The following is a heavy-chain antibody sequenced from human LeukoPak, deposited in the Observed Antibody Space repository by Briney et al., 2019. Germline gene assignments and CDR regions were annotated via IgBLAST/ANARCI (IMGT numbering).Heavy chain of an antibody. CDR3: ARVKSGWELLGFDY. D-gene: IGHD1-26*01. Sequence: SETLSLTCTVSGGSISSDYWSWIRQPPGKGLEWIAYMSYSGGPEYNPSLKSRVTISVDTSKNQFSLKLSSVTAADTAVYYCARVKSGWELLGFDYWGQGTLVTVSS. CDR2: MSYSGGP. V-gene: IGHV4-59*01. J-gene: IGHJ4*02. CDR1: GGSISSDY.